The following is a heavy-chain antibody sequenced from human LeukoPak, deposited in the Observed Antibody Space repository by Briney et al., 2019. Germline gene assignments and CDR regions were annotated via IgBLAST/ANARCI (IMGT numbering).Heavy chain of an antibody. CDR2: IYYSGST. J-gene: IGHJ5*02. CDR3: ARGPPGDWFDP. V-gene: IGHV4-59*01. Sequence: SETLSLTCTVSGGSISGYYWSWIRQPPGKGLEWIGYIYYSGSTNYNPSLKSRVTISVDTSKNQFSLKLSSVTAADTAVYYCARGPPGDWFDPWGQGTLVTVSS. D-gene: IGHD3-10*01. CDR1: GGSISGYY.